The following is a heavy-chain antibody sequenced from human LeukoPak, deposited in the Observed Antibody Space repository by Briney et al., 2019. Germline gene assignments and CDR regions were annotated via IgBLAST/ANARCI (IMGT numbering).Heavy chain of an antibody. J-gene: IGHJ4*02. CDR3: ASDSLRAATYPY. D-gene: IGHD2-15*01. CDR2: VYSGGST. Sequence: GGSLRLSCAASGSTVSSNYMSWVRQAPGKGLEWVSVVYSGGSTYYADSVKGRFTISRDNSKNTLYLQMNSLRAEDTAVYYCASDSLRAATYPYWGQGTLVTVSS. V-gene: IGHV3-66*01. CDR1: GSTVSSNY.